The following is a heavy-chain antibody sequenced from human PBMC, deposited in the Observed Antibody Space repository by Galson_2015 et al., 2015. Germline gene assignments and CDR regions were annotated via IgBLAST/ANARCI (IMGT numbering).Heavy chain of an antibody. CDR1: GGSISSSTYF. D-gene: IGHD3-22*01. J-gene: IGHJ4*02. CDR3: ARHVPTYYYDSRGYYESRYFDY. CDR2: IYYSGST. Sequence: ETLSLTCTVSGGSISSSTYFWGWIRQPPGKGLEWIGSIYYSGSTYYNPSLKSRVTISVDTSKNQFSLKLTSVTAADTAVYYCARHVPTYYYDSRGYYESRYFDYWGQGTLVTVSS. V-gene: IGHV4-39*01.